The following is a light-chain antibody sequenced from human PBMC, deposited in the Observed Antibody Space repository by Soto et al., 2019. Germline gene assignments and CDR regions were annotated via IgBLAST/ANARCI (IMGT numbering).Light chain of an antibody. Sequence: EIVLTQSPGTLSLSPGERATLSCRASQSVSSNSLAWYQQKPGQAPRLLIYGASSRATGIPDRFSGSGSGTDFTLTISRLEPEDFAVYYCQQYVDSPPLTFGGGTKVEIK. CDR2: GAS. J-gene: IGKJ4*01. V-gene: IGKV3-20*01. CDR1: QSVSSNS. CDR3: QQYVDSPPLT.